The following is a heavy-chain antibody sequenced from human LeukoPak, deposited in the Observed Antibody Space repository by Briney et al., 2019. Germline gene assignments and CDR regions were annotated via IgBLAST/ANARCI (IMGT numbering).Heavy chain of an antibody. CDR3: AKDISRSSSWFALFDY. D-gene: IGHD6-13*01. V-gene: IGHV3-9*01. CDR1: GFTFDDYA. J-gene: IGHJ4*02. Sequence: GRFLRLSCAAAGFTFDDYAMPWVRQAPGKGLEWVSGISWNSGSIGYADSVKGRFTVSRDNAKNSLYLQMNSLRAEDTALYYCAKDISRSSSWFALFDYWGQGTLVTVSS. CDR2: ISWNSGSI.